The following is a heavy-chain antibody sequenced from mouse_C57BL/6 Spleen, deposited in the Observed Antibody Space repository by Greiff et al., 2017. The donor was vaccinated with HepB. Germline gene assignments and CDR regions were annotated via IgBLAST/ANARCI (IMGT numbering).Heavy chain of an antibody. J-gene: IGHJ2*01. D-gene: IGHD1-1*01. V-gene: IGHV5-17*01. Sequence: EVQLVESGGGLVKPGGSLKLSCAASGFTFSDYGMHWVRQAPEKGLEWVAYISSGSSTIYYADTVKGRFTISRDNAKNNLFLQMTSLRSEDTAMYYCAREDYVSSGSWCQGTTLTVSS. CDR2: ISSGSSTI. CDR3: AREDYVSSGS. CDR1: GFTFSDYG.